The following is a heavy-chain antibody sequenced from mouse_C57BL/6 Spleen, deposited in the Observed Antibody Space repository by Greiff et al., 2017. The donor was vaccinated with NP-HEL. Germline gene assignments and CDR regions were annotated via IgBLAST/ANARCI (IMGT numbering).Heavy chain of an antibody. CDR2: IRLKSDNYAT. CDR1: GFTFSNYW. Sequence: VQLKESGGGLVQPGGSMKLSCVASGFTFSNYWMNWVRQSPEKGLEWVAQIRLKSDNYATHYAESVKGRFTISRDDSKSSVYLQMNNLRAEDTGIYYCTGCLYYYAMDYWGQGTSVTVSS. V-gene: IGHV6-3*01. D-gene: IGHD6-5*01. CDR3: TGCLYYYAMDY. J-gene: IGHJ4*01.